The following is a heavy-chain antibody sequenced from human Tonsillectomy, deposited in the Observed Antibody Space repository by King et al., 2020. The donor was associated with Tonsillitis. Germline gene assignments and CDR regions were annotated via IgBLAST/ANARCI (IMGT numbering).Heavy chain of an antibody. D-gene: IGHD3-3*01. CDR1: GFTFRDYA. J-gene: IGHJ6*02. CDR2: ISYDGSNK. Sequence: QLVQSGGGVVQPGRSLRLSCAASGFTFRDYAMLWVRQAPGEGLEWGAVISYDGSNKYYADSVKGRFTISRDNSKNTLYLQMNSLRAEDTAVYYCARDSSAYYDFWSGYHYYYTMDVWGQGTTVTVSS. CDR3: ARDSSAYYDFWSGYHYYYTMDV. V-gene: IGHV3-30-3*01.